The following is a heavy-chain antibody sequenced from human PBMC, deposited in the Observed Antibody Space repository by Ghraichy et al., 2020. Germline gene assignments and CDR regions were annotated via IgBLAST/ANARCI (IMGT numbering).Heavy chain of an antibody. CDR3: AREKGGYSYGRSYWYFDL. CDR1: GFTFSSYD. Sequence: GESLNISCAASGFTFSSYDMHWVRQATGKGLEWVSAIGTAGDPYYPGSVKGRFTISRENAKNSLYLQMNSLRAGDTAVYYCAREKGGYSYGRSYWYFDLWGRGTLVTVSS. CDR2: IGTAGDP. V-gene: IGHV3-13*05. J-gene: IGHJ2*01. D-gene: IGHD5-18*01.